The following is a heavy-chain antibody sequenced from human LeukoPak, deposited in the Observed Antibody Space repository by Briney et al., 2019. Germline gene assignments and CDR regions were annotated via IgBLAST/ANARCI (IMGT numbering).Heavy chain of an antibody. CDR1: GFTFSDYS. D-gene: IGHD5-18*01. Sequence: GGSLRLSCSASGFTFSDYSMHWVRQAPGKGLESVSTISIDGGSKYYADSVKGRFTISRDNSKNTQSLQMSSLRVEDTAIYYCVKDQEYSYDYWGQGTLDTVSS. J-gene: IGHJ4*02. CDR2: ISIDGGSK. V-gene: IGHV3-64D*08. CDR3: VKDQEYSYDY.